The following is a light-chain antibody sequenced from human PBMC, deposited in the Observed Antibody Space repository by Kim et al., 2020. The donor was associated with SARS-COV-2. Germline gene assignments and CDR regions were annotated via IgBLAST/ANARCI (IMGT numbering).Light chain of an antibody. CDR1: KLGDKY. CDR3: QAWDSSTVV. CDR2: QDT. Sequence: SVSPGQTAIITCSGDKLGDKYACWYQQRPGQSPVLVIYQDTKRPSGIPERFSGSNSGNTATLTIGGTQAMDEADYYCQAWDSSTVVFGGGTKLTVL. V-gene: IGLV3-1*01. J-gene: IGLJ2*01.